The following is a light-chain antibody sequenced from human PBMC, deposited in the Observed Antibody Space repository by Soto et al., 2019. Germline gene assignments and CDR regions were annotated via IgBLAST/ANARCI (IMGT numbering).Light chain of an antibody. V-gene: IGKV3-11*01. CDR3: QQLSNWPPIT. CDR2: DAS. CDR1: QSVSSY. J-gene: IGKJ5*01. Sequence: EIVLTQSPATLSLSPGERATLSCRASQSVSSYLAWYQQKPGQAPRLLIYDASNRAPGIPARFSGSGSGTDFTLTISSLEPEDFAVYYCQQLSNWPPITFGQGKRLEIK.